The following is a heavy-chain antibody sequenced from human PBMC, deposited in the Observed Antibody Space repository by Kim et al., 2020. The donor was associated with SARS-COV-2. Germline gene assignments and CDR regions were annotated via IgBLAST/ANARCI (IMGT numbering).Heavy chain of an antibody. CDR3: ARQNEGAGMDV. CDR2: INHSGST. CDR1: GGSFSGYY. V-gene: IGHV4-34*01. Sequence: SETLSLTCAVYGGSFSGYYWSWIRQPPGKGLEWIGEINHSGSTNYNPSLKSRVTISVDTSKNQFSLKLSSVTAADTAVYYCARQNEGAGMDVWGQGTTVTVSS. J-gene: IGHJ6*02.